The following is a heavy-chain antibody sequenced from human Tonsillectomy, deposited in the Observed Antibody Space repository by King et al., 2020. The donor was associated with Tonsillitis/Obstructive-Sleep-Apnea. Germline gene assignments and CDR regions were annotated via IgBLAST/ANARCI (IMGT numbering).Heavy chain of an antibody. D-gene: IGHD3-3*01. CDR3: AKDGDFGVVADY. Sequence: QLVQSGGGVVQPGGSLRLSCAASGCTFYDYTMHCVRQAPGEVLEWVSLICWGGGSTYYADSMKGRLTISRDNSKNSLSLQMNSLRTEDTALYYCAKDGDFGVVADYWGQGTLVTVSS. CDR1: GCTFYDYT. V-gene: IGHV3-43*01. J-gene: IGHJ4*02. CDR2: ICWGGGST.